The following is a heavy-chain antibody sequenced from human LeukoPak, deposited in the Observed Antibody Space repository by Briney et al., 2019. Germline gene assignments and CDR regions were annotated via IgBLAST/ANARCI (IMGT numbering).Heavy chain of an antibody. CDR1: GYNFANYW. CDR3: ARPSGYYDSSGYYGDYFDY. Sequence: PGESLKISCKGSGYNFANYWIAWVRQMPGKGLEWVGIIYPGDSDTRYSPSFQGQVTISADKSISTAYLQWSSLKASDTAMYYCARPSGYYDSSGYYGDYFDYWGQGTLVTVSS. D-gene: IGHD3-22*01. CDR2: IYPGDSDT. J-gene: IGHJ4*02. V-gene: IGHV5-51*01.